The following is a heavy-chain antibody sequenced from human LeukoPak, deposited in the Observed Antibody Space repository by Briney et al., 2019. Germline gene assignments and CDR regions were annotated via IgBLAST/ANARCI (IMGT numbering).Heavy chain of an antibody. Sequence: PGGSLRPSCAASGFTFSSYAMHWVRQAPGKGLEWVAVISYDGSNKYYADSVKGRFTISRDNSKNTLYLQMNSLRAEDTAVYYCAKDPGGWAAGSHYWGQGTLVTVSS. J-gene: IGHJ4*02. CDR1: GFTFSSYA. D-gene: IGHD6-13*01. V-gene: IGHV3-30*04. CDR3: AKDPGGWAAGSHY. CDR2: ISYDGSNK.